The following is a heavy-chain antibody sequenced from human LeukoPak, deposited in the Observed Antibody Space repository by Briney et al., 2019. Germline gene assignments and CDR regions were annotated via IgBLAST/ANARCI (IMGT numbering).Heavy chain of an antibody. D-gene: IGHD7-27*01. V-gene: IGHV4-61*02. J-gene: IGHJ6*03. CDR2: IYTSGST. CDR1: GDSISSGSYY. CDR3: ARVSPWGYYYMDV. Sequence: PSQTLSLTCTVSGDSISSGSYYWSWIRQPAGKGLEWIGRIYTSGSTNYNPSLKSRVTISVDSSKNQFSLKLSSVTAADTAVYYCARVSPWGYYYMDVWGKGTTVTISS.